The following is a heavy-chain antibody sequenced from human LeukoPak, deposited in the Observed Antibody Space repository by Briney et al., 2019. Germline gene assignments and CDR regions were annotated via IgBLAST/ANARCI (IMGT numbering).Heavy chain of an antibody. V-gene: IGHV1-46*01. D-gene: IGHD6-6*01. CDR2: INPSGGST. Sequence: ASVKVSCKASGYTFTSYYMHWVRQAPGQGLEWMGIINPSGGSTSYAQKLQGRVTMTTDTSTSTAYMELRSLRSDDTAVYYCARDKYSFDYWGQGTLVTVSS. CDR1: GYTFTSYY. J-gene: IGHJ4*02. CDR3: ARDKYSFDY.